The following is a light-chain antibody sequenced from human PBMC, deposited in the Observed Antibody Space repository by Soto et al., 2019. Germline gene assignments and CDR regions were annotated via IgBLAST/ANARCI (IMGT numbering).Light chain of an antibody. CDR3: HQLNRYPT. Sequence: IQVTQSPSSLSASVGDRITITCRASQGMSTYLAWYQQKPGKAPTLLIYAAYTLQSGVPSRFSGGGSGTDVTLTISSLQPEDFATYYCHQLNRYPTFGGGTKVEIK. CDR2: AAY. CDR1: QGMSTY. V-gene: IGKV1-9*01. J-gene: IGKJ4*01.